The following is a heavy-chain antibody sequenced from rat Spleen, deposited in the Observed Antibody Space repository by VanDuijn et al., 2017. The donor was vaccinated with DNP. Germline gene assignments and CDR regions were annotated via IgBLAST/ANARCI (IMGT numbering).Heavy chain of an antibody. CDR1: GFSLSDYN. V-gene: IGHV2-41*01. D-gene: IGHD1-3*01. CDR3: TRAPYGSWALDA. CDR2: VWNSGGT. J-gene: IGHJ4*01. Sequence: QVQLKESGPGLVQPSQTLSLTCTVAGFSLSDYNVHWVRQPPGKGLEWMGVVWNSGGTRYDSTLKSRLSISRDTSKSQVFLQMDSLQTEETAIYFCTRAPYGSWALDAWGQGTSVTVSS.